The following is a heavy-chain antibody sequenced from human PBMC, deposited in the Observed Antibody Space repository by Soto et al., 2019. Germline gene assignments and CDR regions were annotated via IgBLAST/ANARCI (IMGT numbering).Heavy chain of an antibody. CDR2: INHSGST. D-gene: IGHD2-2*01. CDR3: ARGGDIVVVPAALGYAFDI. J-gene: IGHJ3*02. V-gene: IGHV4-34*01. CDR1: GGSFSGYY. Sequence: SETLSLTCAVYGGSFSGYYWSWIRQPPGKGLEWIGEINHSGSTNYNPSLKSRVTISVDTSKNQFSLKLSSVTAADTAVYYCARGGDIVVVPAALGYAFDIWGQGTMVTVSS.